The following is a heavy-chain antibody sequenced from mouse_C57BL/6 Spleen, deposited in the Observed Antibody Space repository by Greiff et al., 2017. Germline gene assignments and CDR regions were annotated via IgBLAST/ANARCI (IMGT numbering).Heavy chain of an antibody. CDR1: GFTFSSYA. V-gene: IGHV5-9-1*02. CDR3: TRGNWAPGFAY. J-gene: IGHJ3*01. Sequence: EVKLVESGEGLVKPGGSLKLSCAASGFTFSSYAMSWVRQTPEKRLEWVAYISSGGDYIYYADNVKGRFTISRDNARNTLYLQMSSLKSEDTAMYYCTRGNWAPGFAYWGQGTLVTVSA. D-gene: IGHD4-1*01. CDR2: ISSGGDYI.